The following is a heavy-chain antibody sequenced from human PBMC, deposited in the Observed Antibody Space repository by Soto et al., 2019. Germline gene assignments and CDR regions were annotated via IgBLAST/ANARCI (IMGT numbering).Heavy chain of an antibody. CDR3: ARVXTGYCTNGVCYPSYFDY. CDR2: IWYDGSNK. CDR1: GFTFSSYG. D-gene: IGHD2-8*01. Sequence: GGSLRLSCAASGFTFSSYGMHWVRQAPGKGLEWVAVIWYDGSNKYYADSVKGRFTISRDNSKNTLYLQMNSLRAEDTAVYYCARVXTGYCTNGVCYPSYFDYWGQGTLVTVSS. V-gene: IGHV3-33*01. J-gene: IGHJ4*02.